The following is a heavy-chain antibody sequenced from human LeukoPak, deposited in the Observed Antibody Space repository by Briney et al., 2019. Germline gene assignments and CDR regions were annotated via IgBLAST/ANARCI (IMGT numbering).Heavy chain of an antibody. J-gene: IGHJ4*02. CDR3: AKSRRDRPFDY. V-gene: IGHV3-30*18. D-gene: IGHD2-2*01. CDR1: GFTFSSYG. CDR2: ISYDGSNK. Sequence: GGSLRLSCAAPGFTFSSYGMHWVRQAPGKGLEWVAVISYDGSNKYYADSVKGRFTISRDNSKNTLYLQMNSLRAEDTAVYYCAKSRRDRPFDYWGQGTLVTVSS.